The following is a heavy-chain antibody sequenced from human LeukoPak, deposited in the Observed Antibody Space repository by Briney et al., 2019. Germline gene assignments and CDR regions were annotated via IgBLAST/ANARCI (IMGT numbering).Heavy chain of an antibody. CDR1: GGSISSYY. J-gene: IGHJ4*02. D-gene: IGHD6-13*01. CDR2: IYSSGST. Sequence: SETLSLTCSVSGGSISSYYWSWVRQPAGKGLEWIGRIYSSGSTNYNPSLNSRVTMSVDTSNNQFSLRLTSVTAADAAVYYCARGTTAAAGIFDCWGQGTLVTVSS. V-gene: IGHV4-4*07. CDR3: ARGTTAAAGIFDC.